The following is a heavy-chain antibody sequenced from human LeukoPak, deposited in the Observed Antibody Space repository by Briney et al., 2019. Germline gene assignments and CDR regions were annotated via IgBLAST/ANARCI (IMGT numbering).Heavy chain of an antibody. Sequence: PGGSLRLSCAASGFTFNNYAMSWVRQAAGKGLEWVSSISASGGSTYYADSVKGRVTISRDKSRNKLYLQMSSLRVEDTAVYYCAKDRGCNHGFYGFDYWGQGTLVTVSS. J-gene: IGHJ4*02. CDR2: ISASGGST. CDR3: AKDRGCNHGFYGFDY. CDR1: GFTFNNYA. V-gene: IGHV3-23*01. D-gene: IGHD2-8*01.